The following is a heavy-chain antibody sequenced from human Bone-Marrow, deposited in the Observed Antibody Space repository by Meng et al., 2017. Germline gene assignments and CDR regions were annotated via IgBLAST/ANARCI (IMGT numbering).Heavy chain of an antibody. CDR2: IYYSGST. CDR1: GGPISSSSYY. V-gene: IGHV4-39*07. CDR3: ASSSPLTYYDILTDSQPGVGRNNWFDP. D-gene: IGHD3-9*01. Sequence: SETLSLTCTVSGGPISSSSYYWGWIRQPPGKGLEWIGSIYYSGSTYYNPSLKSRVTISVDTSKNQCSLKLRSVTAADTAVYYCASSSPLTYYDILTDSQPGVGRNNWFDPWGQGTLVTVSS. J-gene: IGHJ5*02.